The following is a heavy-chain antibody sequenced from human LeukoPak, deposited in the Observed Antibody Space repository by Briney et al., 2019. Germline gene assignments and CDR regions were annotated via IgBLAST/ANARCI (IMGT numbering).Heavy chain of an antibody. CDR3: ARAPPDFWSGSAIHYYYYMDV. CDR2: INHSGST. J-gene: IGHJ6*03. Sequence: PSETLSLTCAVYGGSFSGYYWSWIRQPPGKGLKWIGEINHSGSTNYNPSLKSRVTISVDTSKNQFSLKLSSVTAADTAVYYCARAPPDFWSGSAIHYYYYMDVWGKGTTVTVSS. CDR1: GGSFSGYY. D-gene: IGHD3-3*01. V-gene: IGHV4-34*01.